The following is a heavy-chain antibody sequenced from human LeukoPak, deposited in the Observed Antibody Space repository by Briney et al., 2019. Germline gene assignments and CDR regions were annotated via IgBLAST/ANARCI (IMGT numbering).Heavy chain of an antibody. D-gene: IGHD3-3*01. Sequence: GGSLRLXCAASGFTFSSYAMSWVRQAPGKGLEWVSAISGSGGSTYYADSVKGRFTISRDNSKNTLYLQMNSLRAEDTAVYYCAKDRGTIFGVVIRSPYWGQGTLVTVSS. CDR3: AKDRGTIFGVVIRSPY. CDR2: ISGSGGST. V-gene: IGHV3-23*01. CDR1: GFTFSSYA. J-gene: IGHJ4*02.